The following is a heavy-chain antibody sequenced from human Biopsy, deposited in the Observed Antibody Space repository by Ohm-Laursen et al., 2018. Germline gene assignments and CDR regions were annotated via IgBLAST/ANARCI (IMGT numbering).Heavy chain of an antibody. CDR1: GFTFSSYS. J-gene: IGHJ5*02. D-gene: IGHD3-22*01. CDR3: ARGDYFDSNGYFWFDP. Sequence: SLRLSCAASGFTFSSYSMNWVRQAPGKGLEWVSFISSGSSPIYYADSVKGRFTISRDDAKNSLYLQMNSLRAADTAVYYCARGDYFDSNGYFWFDPWGQGTLVTVSS. V-gene: IGHV3-48*01. CDR2: ISSGSSPI.